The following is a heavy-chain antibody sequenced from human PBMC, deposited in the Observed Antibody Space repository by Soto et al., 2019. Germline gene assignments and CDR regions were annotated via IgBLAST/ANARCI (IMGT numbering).Heavy chain of an antibody. D-gene: IGHD3-9*01. CDR2: IKEDGSEK. CDR1: GFTFSGFW. CDR3: AGFVDTDWSRPQYFDY. Sequence: PGGSLRLSCAASGFTFSGFWMSWVRQAPGKGLEWVANIKEDGSEKYYVDSVKGRFTISSDNAKNSLYLQLNSLRVEDTAIYYCAGFVDTDWSRPQYFDYWGQGFLVTVSS. J-gene: IGHJ4*02. V-gene: IGHV3-7*04.